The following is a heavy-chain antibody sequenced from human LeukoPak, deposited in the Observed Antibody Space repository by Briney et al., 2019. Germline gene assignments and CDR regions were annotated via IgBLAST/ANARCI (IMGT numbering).Heavy chain of an antibody. Sequence: SETLSLTCTVSGGSISSYYWSWIRQPPGKGLEWIGYIYYSGSTNYNPSLKSRVTISVDTSKNQFSLKLSSVTAADTAVYYCAREDYYDSSGYYSAFDIWGQGTMGTVSS. D-gene: IGHD3-22*01. CDR1: GGSISSYY. V-gene: IGHV4-59*01. CDR3: AREDYYDSSGYYSAFDI. J-gene: IGHJ3*02. CDR2: IYYSGST.